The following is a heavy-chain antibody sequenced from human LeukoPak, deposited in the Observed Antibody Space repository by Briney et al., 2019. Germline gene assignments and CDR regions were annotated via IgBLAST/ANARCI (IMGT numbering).Heavy chain of an antibody. D-gene: IGHD6-6*01. J-gene: IGHJ5*02. CDR2: INPNSGGT. V-gene: IGHV1-2*02. CDR3: ARVQGRQLVSFDP. CDR1: GYTFTGYY. Sequence: ASVKVSCKASGYTFTGYYMHWVRQAPGQGLEWMGWINPNSGGTNYAQKFQGRVTMTRDTSISTAYMELSRLRSDDTAVYYCARVQGRQLVSFDPWGQGTLVTVSP.